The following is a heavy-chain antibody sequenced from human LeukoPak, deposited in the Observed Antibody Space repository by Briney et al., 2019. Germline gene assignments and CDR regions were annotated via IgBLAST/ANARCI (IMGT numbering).Heavy chain of an antibody. CDR2: IKEDGSEK. CDR3: ARNWGHSDF. V-gene: IGHV3-7*04. D-gene: IGHD7-27*01. Sequence: PGGSLRLSCAASGFTFSSYWMNWVRQAPGKGLEWVACIKEDGSEKYYVGSVKGRFTVSRDNARQSLFLQMTSLRAEDTAVYYCARNWGHSDFWGQGTLVTVSS. J-gene: IGHJ4*02. CDR1: GFTFSSYW.